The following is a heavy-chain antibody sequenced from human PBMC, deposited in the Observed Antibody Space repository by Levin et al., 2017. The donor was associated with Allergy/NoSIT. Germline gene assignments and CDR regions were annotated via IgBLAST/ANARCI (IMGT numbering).Heavy chain of an antibody. CDR1: GFTFDDYA. CDR2: ISWNSGSI. CDR3: ARDNIGLPDAFDN. J-gene: IGHJ3*02. V-gene: IGHV3-9*01. Sequence: PGGSLRLSCAASGFTFDDYAMHWVRQAPRKGLEWVSGISWNSGSIGYADSVKGRFTISRDNAKNSLYLQMNSLRTEDTALYYSARDNIGLPDAFDNWGQGTMVIVSS. D-gene: IGHD3-10*01.